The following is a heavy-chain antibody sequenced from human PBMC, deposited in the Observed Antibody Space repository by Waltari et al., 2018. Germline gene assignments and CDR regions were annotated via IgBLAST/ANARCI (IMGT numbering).Heavy chain of an antibody. J-gene: IGHJ3*01. CDR1: GGSITTNRHY. CDR3: ATYVGASIGTAAFDV. Sequence: QLHLQESGPGLVQPSETLSLTCSVSGGSITTNRHYWGWIRQPPGKGLEWTATISYSGAQYTSPSLKSRLTISVDTFKNQFSLKLSSVTAADTAVYYCATYVGASIGTAAFDVWGQGTMVTVSS. D-gene: IGHD3-16*01. CDR2: ISYSGAQ. V-gene: IGHV4-39*01.